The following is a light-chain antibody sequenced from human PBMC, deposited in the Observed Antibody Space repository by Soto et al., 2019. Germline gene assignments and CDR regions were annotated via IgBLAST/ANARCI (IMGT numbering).Light chain of an antibody. CDR2: AAS. V-gene: IGKV3-20*01. CDR1: QTVGSTY. J-gene: IGKJ5*01. Sequence: EIVLTQSPGTLSLSPGERATLSCRASQTVGSTYLAWYQQRPGQAPRLIIFAASSRAPGIPGRFSGSGSGTDFTLTIRRLEPEDFAVYYCQLYGSSPSITFGQGTRLEI. CDR3: QLYGSSPSIT.